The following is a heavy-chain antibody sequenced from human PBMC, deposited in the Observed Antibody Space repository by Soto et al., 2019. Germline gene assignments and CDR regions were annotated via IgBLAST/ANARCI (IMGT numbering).Heavy chain of an antibody. V-gene: IGHV4-39*01. CDR2: VYYRGRS. CDR1: GGSVTNSSYY. Sequence: SETLSLTCTVSGGSVTNSSYYWGWIRQSPGKGLEWIGSVYYRGRSYSKSSVKSRVTISVDTSKNRFSLSLNSVTASDTAVYFCVSQRTTVPTQAYFDYWGPGALGTVSS. J-gene: IGHJ4*02. D-gene: IGHD4-17*01. CDR3: VSQRTTVPTQAYFDY.